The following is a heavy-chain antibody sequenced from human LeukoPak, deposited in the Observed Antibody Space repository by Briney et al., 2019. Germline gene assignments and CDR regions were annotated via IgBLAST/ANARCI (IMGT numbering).Heavy chain of an antibody. D-gene: IGHD2-2*02. J-gene: IGHJ6*03. CDR1: GGSVSSYY. CDR3: ARDRGYCSSTSCYKPHYYYYMDV. V-gene: IGHV4-4*07. CDR2: IYTSGST. Sequence: PSETLSLTCTVSGGSVSSYYWSWIRQPAGKGLEWIGRIYTSGSTNYNPSLKSRVTMSVDTSKNQFSLKLSSVTAADTAVYYCARDRGYCSSTSCYKPHYYYYMDVWGKGTTVTVSS.